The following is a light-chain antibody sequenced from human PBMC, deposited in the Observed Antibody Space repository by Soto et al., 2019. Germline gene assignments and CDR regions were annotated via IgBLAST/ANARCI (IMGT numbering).Light chain of an antibody. V-gene: IGLV2-14*01. Sequence: QSALTQPASVSGSPGQSITISCTGTSSDVGGYNYVSWYQQHPGKAPKLMIYDVSYRPSGVCNRFSGSKSGNTASLSISGLQAEDGDDYYCSSYTSSSTVVFGGGTKLTVL. CDR2: DVS. J-gene: IGLJ2*01. CDR1: SSDVGGYNY. CDR3: SSYTSSSTVV.